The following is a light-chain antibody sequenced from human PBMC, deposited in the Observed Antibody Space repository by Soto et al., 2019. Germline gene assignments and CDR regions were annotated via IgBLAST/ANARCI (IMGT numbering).Light chain of an antibody. V-gene: IGLV2-11*01. CDR1: SSDVGGFNY. CDR2: DVT. Sequence: QSALTQPRSVSGSPGQSVTISCTGTSSDVGGFNYVSWYQQHPGKAPQLMIYDVTKRPSGVPDRFSGSKSGYTASLTISGLQAADEADYYCYLYAGSYTFVFGGGTKLTVL. J-gene: IGLJ2*01. CDR3: YLYAGSYTFV.